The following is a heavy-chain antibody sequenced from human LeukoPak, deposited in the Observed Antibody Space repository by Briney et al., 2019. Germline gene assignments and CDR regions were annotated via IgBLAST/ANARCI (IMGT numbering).Heavy chain of an antibody. D-gene: IGHD6-19*01. Sequence: KSGGSLRLFCAASGFTFSSYSMNWVRQAPGKGLEWVSSISSSSSYIYYADSVKGRFTISRDNAKNSLYLQMNSLRAEDTAVYYCARDYSSGWYGLGAFDIWGQGTMVTVSS. V-gene: IGHV3-21*01. J-gene: IGHJ3*02. CDR1: GFTFSSYS. CDR3: ARDYSSGWYGLGAFDI. CDR2: ISSSSSYI.